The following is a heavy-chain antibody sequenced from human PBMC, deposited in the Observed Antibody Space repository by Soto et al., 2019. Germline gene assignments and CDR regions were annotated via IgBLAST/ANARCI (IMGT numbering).Heavy chain of an antibody. CDR2: ISAYNGNT. V-gene: IGHV1-18*04. D-gene: IGHD3-22*01. CDR3: AREYLAIHYFDSSGYPDAFDI. J-gene: IGHJ3*02. CDR1: GYTFTSYG. Sequence: GASVKVSCKASGYTFTSYGISWVRQAPGQGLEWMGWISAYNGNTNYAQKLQGRVTMTTDTSTSTAYMELRSLRSDDTAVYYCAREYLAIHYFDSSGYPDAFDIWGQGTMVTVPS.